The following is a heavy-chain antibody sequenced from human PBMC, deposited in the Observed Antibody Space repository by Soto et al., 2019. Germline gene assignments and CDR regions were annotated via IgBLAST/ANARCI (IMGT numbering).Heavy chain of an antibody. J-gene: IGHJ5*02. V-gene: IGHV2-26*01. CDR1: GFSLSNARMG. CDR2: IFSNDEK. D-gene: IGHD3-3*02. CDR3: ARILHSISSGNWFDP. Sequence: SGPTLVNPTETLTLTCTVSGFSLSNARMGVSWIRQPPGKALEWIAHIFSNDEKSYSTSLNSRLTISKDTSKSQVVLTRTNMDPVDTATYYCARILHSISSGNWFDPWGQGTLVTVSS.